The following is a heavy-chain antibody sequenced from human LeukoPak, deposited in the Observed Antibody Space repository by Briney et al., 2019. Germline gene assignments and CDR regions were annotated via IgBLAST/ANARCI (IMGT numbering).Heavy chain of an antibody. D-gene: IGHD3-9*01. CDR1: GFTFSSYA. J-gene: IGHJ3*02. V-gene: IGHV3-23*01. Sequence: GGSLRLSCAASGFTFSSYAMHWVRQAPGKGLEWVSAISGSGGSTYYADSVKGRFTISRDNSKNTLHLQMNSLRAEDTAVYYCARERRYFDSERAFDIWGQGTMVTVSS. CDR3: ARERRYFDSERAFDI. CDR2: ISGSGGST.